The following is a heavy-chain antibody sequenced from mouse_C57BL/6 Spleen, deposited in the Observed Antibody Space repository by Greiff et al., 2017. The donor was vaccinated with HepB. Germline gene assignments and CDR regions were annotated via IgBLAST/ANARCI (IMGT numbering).Heavy chain of an antibody. CDR1: GFNIKDDY. J-gene: IGHJ4*01. D-gene: IGHD1-1*01. CDR2: IDPENGDT. CDR3: TTGPLYYGSMDYAMDY. Sequence: EVQLQQSGAELVRPGASVKLSCTASGFNIKDDYMHWVKQRPEQGLEWIGWIDPENGDTEYASKFQGKATITADTSSNTAYLQLSSLTSEDTAVYYCTTGPLYYGSMDYAMDYWGQGTSVTVSS. V-gene: IGHV14-4*01.